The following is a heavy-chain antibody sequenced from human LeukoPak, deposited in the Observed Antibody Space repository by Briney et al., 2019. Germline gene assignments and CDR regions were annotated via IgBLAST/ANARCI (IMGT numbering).Heavy chain of an antibody. CDR2: IKHDGSEK. J-gene: IGHJ4*02. CDR1: GFTFSSYW. D-gene: IGHD1-26*01. Sequence: GGSLRLSCAASGFTFSSYWMTWVRQAPGKGLEWVANIKHDGSEKYYVDSVKGRFTISRDNAKNSLYLQMNSLRAEDTAVYYCAKDNGRDGKRDLAEYWGQGTLVTASS. V-gene: IGHV3-7*01. CDR3: AKDNGRDGKRDLAEY.